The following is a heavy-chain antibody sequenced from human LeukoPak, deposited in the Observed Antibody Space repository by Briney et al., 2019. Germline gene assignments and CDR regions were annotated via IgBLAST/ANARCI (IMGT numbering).Heavy chain of an antibody. J-gene: IGHJ4*02. CDR2: IIPIFGTA. CDR1: GYTFTSYG. V-gene: IGHV1-69*06. CDR3: ARWSYYDSSTPFDY. D-gene: IGHD3-22*01. Sequence: GASVKVSCKASGYTFTSYGISWVRQAPGQGLEWMGGIIPIFGTANYAQKFQGRVTITADKSTSTAYMELSSLRSEDTAVYYCARWSYYDSSTPFDYWGQGTLVTVSS.